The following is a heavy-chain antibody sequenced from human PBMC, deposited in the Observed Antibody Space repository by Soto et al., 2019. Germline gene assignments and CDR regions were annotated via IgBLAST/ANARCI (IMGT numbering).Heavy chain of an antibody. CDR1: GDSISAYS. D-gene: IGHD5-12*01. CDR3: AREGNLGRWLQPLDF. CDR2: IHYNGNT. V-gene: IGHV4-59*01. J-gene: IGHJ4*02. Sequence: QVQLQVSGPGLVKPSETLSLTCTVSGDSISAYSWSWVRQPPGKGLEWIGNIHYNGNTKYNPSLKSRVTMSLDTSKNLFSLRLISVTAADTAKYFCAREGNLGRWLQPLDFWGQGTLVTVSS.